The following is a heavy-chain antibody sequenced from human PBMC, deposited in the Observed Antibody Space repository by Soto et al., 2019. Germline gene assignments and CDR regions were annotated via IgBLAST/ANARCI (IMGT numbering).Heavy chain of an antibody. CDR2: ISSSSSYI. CDR3: ARDLSDDYGDYPFDY. Sequence: GGSLRLSCAASGFTFSSYSMNWVRQAPGKGLEWVSSISSSSSYIYYADSVKGRFTISRDNAKNSLYLQMNSLRAEDTAVYYCARDLSDDYGDYPFDYWGQGTLVTVSS. J-gene: IGHJ4*02. CDR1: GFTFSSYS. D-gene: IGHD4-17*01. V-gene: IGHV3-21*01.